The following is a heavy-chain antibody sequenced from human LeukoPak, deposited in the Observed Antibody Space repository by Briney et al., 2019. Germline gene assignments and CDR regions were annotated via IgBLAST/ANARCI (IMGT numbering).Heavy chain of an antibody. V-gene: IGHV1-69*06. CDR2: IVPMFRAP. Sequence: ASVKVSCKASGDTFNRDAMSWVRQAPGQGFEWMGGIVPMFRAPDYAQKFQGRVTITADTSTNTAYMEMSSLTSHDTAVYYCARGKVRYFDYYMDVWGNGTTVTVS. D-gene: IGHD3-9*01. J-gene: IGHJ6*03. CDR3: ARGKVRYFDYYMDV. CDR1: GDTFNRDA.